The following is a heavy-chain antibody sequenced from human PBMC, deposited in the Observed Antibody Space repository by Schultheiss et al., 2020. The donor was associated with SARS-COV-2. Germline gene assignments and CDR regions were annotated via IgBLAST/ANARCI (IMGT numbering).Heavy chain of an antibody. CDR3: ARARITMIVVVNSFDY. V-gene: IGHV4-30-2*03. CDR2: IYYSGST. CDR1: GGSISSGGYS. D-gene: IGHD3-22*01. J-gene: IGHJ4*02. Sequence: SQTLSLTCAVSGGSISSGGYSWSWIRQPPGKGLEWIGSIYYSGSTYYSPSLKSRVTISVDTSKNQFSLKLSSVTAADTAVYYCARARITMIVVVNSFDYWGQGTLVTVSS.